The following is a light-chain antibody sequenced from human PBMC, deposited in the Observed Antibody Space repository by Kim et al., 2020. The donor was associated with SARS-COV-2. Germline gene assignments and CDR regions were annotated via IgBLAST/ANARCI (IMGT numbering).Light chain of an antibody. CDR3: KQYYSYLYT. V-gene: IGKV1-8*01. CDR2: AAS. Sequence: SSTGVRVTIPCRASKGIISYLAWYHQKPGRALKFLIYAASTLQSGVPSRFSGSGSGTDFIFTISCLQFEDFATYYCKQYYSYLYTFGQGTKLEI. CDR1: KGIISY. J-gene: IGKJ2*01.